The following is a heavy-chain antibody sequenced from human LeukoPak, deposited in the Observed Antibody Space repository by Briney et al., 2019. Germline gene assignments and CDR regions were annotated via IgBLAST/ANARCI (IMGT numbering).Heavy chain of an antibody. V-gene: IGHV4-38-2*02. CDR1: GYSISSGYY. CDR2: IYHSGST. Sequence: SETLSLTCTVSGYSISSGYYWGWIRQPPGKGLEWIGSIYHSGSTYYNPSLKSRVTISVDTSKNQLSLKLSSVTAADTAVYYCASRGISSSWYLFDYWGQGTLVTVSS. CDR3: ASRGISSSWYLFDY. J-gene: IGHJ4*02. D-gene: IGHD6-13*01.